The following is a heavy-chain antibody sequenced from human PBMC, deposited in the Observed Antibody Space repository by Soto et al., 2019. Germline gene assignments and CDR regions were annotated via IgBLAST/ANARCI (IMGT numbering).Heavy chain of an antibody. J-gene: IGHJ4*02. D-gene: IGHD3-3*01. Sequence: SVKVSCKASGGTFSSYAISWVRQAPGQGLEWMGGIIPIFGTANYAQQFQGRVTITADESTSTAYMELSSLRSEDTAVYYCARREYDFWSGYYGAYFDYWGQGTLVTVSS. CDR2: IIPIFGTA. CDR1: GGTFSSYA. CDR3: ARREYDFWSGYYGAYFDY. V-gene: IGHV1-69*13.